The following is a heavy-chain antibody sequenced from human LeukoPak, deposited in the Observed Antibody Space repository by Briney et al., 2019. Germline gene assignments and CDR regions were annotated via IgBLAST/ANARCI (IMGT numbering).Heavy chain of an antibody. V-gene: IGHV3-66*01. D-gene: IGHD6-13*01. J-gene: IGHJ4*02. CDR2: LSGGST. Sequence: GGSLRLSCAASGFTVSSNHISWVRQAPGKGLEWVSVLSGGSTHYADSVRGRFIISRDDSKNTVFLQMNSLRAEDTAVYYCARDKSGDTIAAADTYFDYWGQGTLATVSS. CDR1: GFTVSSNH. CDR3: ARDKSGDTIAAADTYFDY.